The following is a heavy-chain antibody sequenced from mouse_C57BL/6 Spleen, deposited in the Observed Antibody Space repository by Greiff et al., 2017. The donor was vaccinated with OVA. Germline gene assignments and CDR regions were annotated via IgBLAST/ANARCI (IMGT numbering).Heavy chain of an antibody. J-gene: IGHJ1*03. Sequence: EVKLVESGEGLVKPGGSLKLSCAASGFTFNSYAMSWVRQTPEKRLEWVAYISSGGDYIYYADTVKGRFTISRDNARNTLYLQMSSLKSEDTAMYYCTTNWDEYFDVWGTGTTVTVSS. CDR3: TTNWDEYFDV. D-gene: IGHD4-1*01. V-gene: IGHV5-9-1*02. CDR2: ISSGGDYI. CDR1: GFTFNSYA.